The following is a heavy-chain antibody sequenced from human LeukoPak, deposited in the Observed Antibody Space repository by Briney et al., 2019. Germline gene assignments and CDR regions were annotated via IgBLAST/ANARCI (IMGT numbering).Heavy chain of an antibody. D-gene: IGHD4-17*01. CDR3: AREGYGDYGENNWFDP. V-gene: IGHV4-34*01. Sequence: PSETLSLTCAVYGGSFSGYYWSWIRQPPGKGLEWIGEINHSGSTNYNPSLKSRVTISVDTSKNQFSLKLSSVTAADTAVYHCAREGYGDYGENNWFDPWGQGTLVTVSS. CDR1: GGSFSGYY. CDR2: INHSGST. J-gene: IGHJ5*02.